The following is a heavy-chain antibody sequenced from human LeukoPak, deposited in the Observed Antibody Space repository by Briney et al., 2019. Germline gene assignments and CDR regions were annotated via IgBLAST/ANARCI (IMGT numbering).Heavy chain of an antibody. D-gene: IGHD3-22*01. V-gene: IGHV4-59*01. J-gene: IGHJ4*02. CDR1: GDSIIIYY. CDR2: TYYNGSP. CDR3: ARGRGDSRGTSFDS. Sequence: PSETLSLTCTVSGDSIIIYYWSWSRQPPGEGREWRGYTYYNGSPTYHPSLKSPLTISIATSKNQFSLNLISLTAADTAVYYCARGRGDSRGTSFDSWGQGTLVTVSS.